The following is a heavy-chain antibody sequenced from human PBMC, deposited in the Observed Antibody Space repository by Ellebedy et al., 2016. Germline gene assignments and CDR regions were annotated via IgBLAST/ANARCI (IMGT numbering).Heavy chain of an antibody. D-gene: IGHD1-1*01. V-gene: IGHV4-59*02. J-gene: IGHJ3*01. CDR2: VFHTETT. CDR1: GGSVSSDY. CDR3: AKWNGGWYAFDV. Sequence: SETLSLTCNVSGGSVSSDYWNWIRRPPGKGLEWIGYVFHTETTHYNPSLKSRVTMSLDTSKSQFSLSLTSVTAADTAVYYCAKWNGGWYAFDVWGQGTMVTVSS.